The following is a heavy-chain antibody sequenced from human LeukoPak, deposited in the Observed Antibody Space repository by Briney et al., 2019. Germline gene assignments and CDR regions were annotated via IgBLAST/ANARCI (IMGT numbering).Heavy chain of an antibody. D-gene: IGHD6-19*01. CDR2: ISYDGSNK. V-gene: IGHV3-30-3*01. J-gene: IGHJ4*02. CDR1: GFTFSSYA. Sequence: GGSLRLSCAASGFTFSSYAMHWVRQAPGKGLEWVAVISYDGSNKYYADSVKGRFTISRDNSKNTLYLQMNSLRAEDTALYYCARDSRQWLVLQYLDYWGQGTLVTVSS. CDR3: ARDSRQWLVLQYLDY.